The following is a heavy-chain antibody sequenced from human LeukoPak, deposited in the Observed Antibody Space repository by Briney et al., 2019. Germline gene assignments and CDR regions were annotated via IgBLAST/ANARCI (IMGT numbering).Heavy chain of an antibody. Sequence: PSETLSLTCAVYGGSFSGYYWSWIRQPPGKGLEWIGEINHSGSTNYNPSLKSRVTISVDTSKNQFSLKLSSVTAADTAVYYCAGDAARTQRNWFDPWGQGTLVTVSS. CDR2: INHSGST. D-gene: IGHD6-6*01. CDR3: AGDAARTQRNWFDP. J-gene: IGHJ5*02. V-gene: IGHV4-34*01. CDR1: GGSFSGYY.